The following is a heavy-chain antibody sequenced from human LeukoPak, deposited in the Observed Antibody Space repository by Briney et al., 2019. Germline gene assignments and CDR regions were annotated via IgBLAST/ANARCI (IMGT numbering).Heavy chain of an antibody. Sequence: SVQVSCKASGGTFNSYAISWERQAPGQGLEWMGGIIPIFGTANYAQKFQGRVTITADKSTSTAYMELSRLRSEDKAVYYCARNTQVRGVINLRYGMDVWGKGTTVTVSS. J-gene: IGHJ6*04. CDR2: IIPIFGTA. CDR1: GGTFNSYA. CDR3: ARNTQVRGVINLRYGMDV. D-gene: IGHD3-10*01. V-gene: IGHV1-69*06.